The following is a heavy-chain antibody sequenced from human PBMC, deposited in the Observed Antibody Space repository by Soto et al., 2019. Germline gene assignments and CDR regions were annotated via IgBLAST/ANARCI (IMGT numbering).Heavy chain of an antibody. V-gene: IGHV4-34*01. J-gene: IGHJ5*02. CDR2: INHSGST. CDR1: GGSFSGYY. Sequence: QVQLQQWGAGLLKPSETLSLTCAVYGGSFSGYYWSWVRQPPGKGLEWIGEINHSGSTNYNPSLKRRVTISVDTSKNQFSLKLSSVTAADTAVYYCARGKGNWFDPWGQGTLVTVSS. CDR3: ARGKGNWFDP.